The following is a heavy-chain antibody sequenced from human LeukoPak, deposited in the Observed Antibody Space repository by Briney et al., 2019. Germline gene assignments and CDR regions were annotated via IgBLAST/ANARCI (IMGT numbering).Heavy chain of an antibody. CDR3: ARAEEKRSGGYSYGFLNY. Sequence: SVKVSCKASGGTFSSYAISWVRQAPGQGLEWMGGIIPIFGTANYAQKFQGRVTITADESTSTAYMEPSSQRSEDTAVYYCARAEEKRSGGYSYGFLNYWGQGTLVTVSS. CDR2: IIPIFGTA. D-gene: IGHD5-18*01. CDR1: GGTFSSYA. V-gene: IGHV1-69*01. J-gene: IGHJ4*02.